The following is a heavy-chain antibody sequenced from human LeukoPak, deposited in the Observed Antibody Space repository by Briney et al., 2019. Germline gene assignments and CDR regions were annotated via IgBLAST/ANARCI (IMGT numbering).Heavy chain of an antibody. V-gene: IGHV1-69-2*01. CDR3: ATLGSSGYLYYFDY. D-gene: IGHD3-22*01. CDR1: GYTFTHYY. Sequence: ASVKVSCKXSGYTFTHYYMHWVQQAPGNGLERMGLVDPEDGETIYAEKFQGRVTITADTSTDTAYMELSSLRSEDTAVYYCATLGSSGYLYYFDYWGQGTLVTVSS. CDR2: VDPEDGET. J-gene: IGHJ4*02.